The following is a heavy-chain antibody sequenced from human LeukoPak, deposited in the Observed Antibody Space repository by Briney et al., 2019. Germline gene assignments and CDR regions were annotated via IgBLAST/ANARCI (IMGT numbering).Heavy chain of an antibody. D-gene: IGHD2-15*01. Sequence: PGGSLRLSCAASGFTFSSFWMHWVRQAPGEGLVWVSRIKSDGINTTQADSVKARFTISRDNPKSTLYLQMNRLRAEDTAVYYCAREVAGGFDIWGQGTMVTVSS. J-gene: IGHJ3*02. CDR3: AREVAGGFDI. CDR1: GFTFSSFW. CDR2: IKSDGINT. V-gene: IGHV3-74*01.